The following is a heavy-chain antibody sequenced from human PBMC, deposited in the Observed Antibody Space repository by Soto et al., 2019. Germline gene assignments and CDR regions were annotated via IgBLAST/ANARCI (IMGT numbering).Heavy chain of an antibody. J-gene: IGHJ4*02. D-gene: IGHD5-18*01. CDR3: ARRRDSYGSYYFDS. CDR2: IYYTGST. V-gene: IGHV4-39*01. Sequence: SETLSLTCTFSGGSLSSSTYYLGWIRQPPGKGLEWIGSIYYTGSTYSNPSLKSRVTISVDTSKNQFSLKLSSVTAADTAVYYCARRRDSYGSYYFDSWGQGIQVTVSS. CDR1: GGSLSSSTYY.